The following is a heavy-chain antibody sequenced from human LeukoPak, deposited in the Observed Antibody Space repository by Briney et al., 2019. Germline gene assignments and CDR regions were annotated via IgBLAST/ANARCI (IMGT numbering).Heavy chain of an antibody. CDR1: GGTFSIYA. D-gene: IGHD6-19*01. J-gene: IGHJ4*02. CDR3: ARVAAVAISYFDY. CDR2: IIPIFGTA. Sequence: GPSVKVSCKASGGTFSIYAISWVRQAPGQGLEWMGGIIPIFGTANYAQKFQGRVTITADESTSTAYMELSSLRSEDTAVYYCARVAAVAISYFDYWGQGTLVTVSS. V-gene: IGHV1-69*01.